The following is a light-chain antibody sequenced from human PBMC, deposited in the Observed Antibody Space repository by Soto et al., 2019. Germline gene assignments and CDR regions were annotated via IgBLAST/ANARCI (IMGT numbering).Light chain of an antibody. V-gene: IGKV1-6*01. CDR2: AGS. CDR1: QDIGHD. Sequence: AIQMTQSPSSLSVSVGDRVTITCRASQDIGHDLAWYQQRPGKAPKLLIYAGSSLQSGVPSRFSGSGSGTDFTLTISSLQPGDFATYYCLQDYNFPLTFGGGTNVEIK. J-gene: IGKJ4*01. CDR3: LQDYNFPLT.